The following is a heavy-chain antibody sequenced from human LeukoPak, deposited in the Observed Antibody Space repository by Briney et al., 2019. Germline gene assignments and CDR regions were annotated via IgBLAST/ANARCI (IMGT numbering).Heavy chain of an antibody. Sequence: PGGSLTLSCAASGFTFSDSYIHWVRQASGKGLEWVGLIRTKTRNYAATYAESVKGRFTISRDDSKNTAYLQMNSLKMEDTAVYYCTRQNCTGGSCSYADCWGQGTLVTVSS. J-gene: IGHJ4*02. CDR2: IRTKTRNYAA. CDR3: TRQNCTGGSCSYADC. D-gene: IGHD2-8*02. CDR1: GFTFSDSY. V-gene: IGHV3-73*01.